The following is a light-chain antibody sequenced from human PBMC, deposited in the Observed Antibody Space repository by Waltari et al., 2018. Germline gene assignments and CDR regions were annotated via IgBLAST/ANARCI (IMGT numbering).Light chain of an antibody. CDR2: EGS. CDR3: CSYAGSSTPVV. CDR1: SSDVGSYNL. J-gene: IGLJ2*01. Sequence: QSALTQPASVSGSPGQSLTISCTGTSSDVGSYNLVSWYQQHPGKAPKLMIYEGSKRPSGVSNRFSGSKFGNTASLTISGLQAEDEADYYCCSYAGSSTPVVFGGGTKLTVL. V-gene: IGLV2-23*01.